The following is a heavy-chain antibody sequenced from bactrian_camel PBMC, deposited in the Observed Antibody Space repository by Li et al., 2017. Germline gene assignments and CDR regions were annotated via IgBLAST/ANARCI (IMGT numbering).Heavy chain of an antibody. V-gene: IGHV3S53*01. Sequence: HVQLVESGGGSVQPGGSLSLSCAASQDHYNIRCMGWFRQVPGALREGVATIDRDGSTSYADSVKGRFIISRDNAKTILYLQMNSLTPEDTAMYYCAAKAKTWRPCPRPMDGEVFSSYGQGTQVTVS. J-gene: IGHJ4*01. CDR1: QDHYNIRC. D-gene: IGHD1*01. CDR2: IDRDGST.